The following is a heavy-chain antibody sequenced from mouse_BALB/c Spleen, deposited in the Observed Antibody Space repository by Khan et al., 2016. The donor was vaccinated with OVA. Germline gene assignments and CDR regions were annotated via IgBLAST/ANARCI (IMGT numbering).Heavy chain of an antibody. CDR2: INPRSDYT. D-gene: IGHD2-14*01. CDR1: GYTFPSNT. Sequence: LEESGAELARPGASVKMSCKASGYTFPSNTMHWVKQRPGQGLEWIGYINPRSDYTIYNQKFKDKATLTADISSTTAYMQLSSLTSDDSAVYYCARRTTGYAMDYWGQGTSVTVSS. CDR3: ARRTTGYAMDY. J-gene: IGHJ4*01. V-gene: IGHV1-4*01.